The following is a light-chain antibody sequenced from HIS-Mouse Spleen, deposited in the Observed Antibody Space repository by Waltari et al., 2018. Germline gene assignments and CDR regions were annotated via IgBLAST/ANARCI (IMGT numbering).Light chain of an antibody. CDR3: SSYTSSSTYV. CDR2: DVR. J-gene: IGLJ1*01. Sequence: QSALTQPASVSGSPGQSITISCTGTSSDVGGYNYVLWYQQHPGKAPKLMIYDVRNRPSGVSNRFAGSKSGNTASLTISGLQAEDEADYYCSSYTSSSTYVFGTGTKVTVL. V-gene: IGLV2-14*03. CDR1: SSDVGGYNY.